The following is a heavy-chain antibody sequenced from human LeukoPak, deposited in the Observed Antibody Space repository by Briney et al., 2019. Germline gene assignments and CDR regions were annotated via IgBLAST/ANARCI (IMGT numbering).Heavy chain of an antibody. CDR1: GFTFSTYS. J-gene: IGHJ4*02. D-gene: IGHD2-2*01. CDR3: ARASIVVVPAAMIDN. V-gene: IGHV3-21*01. Sequence: GGSLRLSCAASGFTFSTYSMNWVRQAPGKGLEWVSSISSSSSYIYYADSVKGRFTISRDKAKNSLYLQMNSLRAEDTAVYYCARASIVVVPAAMIDNWGQGTLVTASS. CDR2: ISSSSSYI.